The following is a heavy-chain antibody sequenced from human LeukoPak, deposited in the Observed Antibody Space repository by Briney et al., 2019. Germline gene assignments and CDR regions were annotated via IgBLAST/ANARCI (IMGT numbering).Heavy chain of an antibody. CDR2: IYYSGST. CDR3: ARVGSSHTGYYYYYYMDV. J-gene: IGHJ6*03. Sequence: PSETLSLTCTVSGGSISSSSYYWGWIRQPPGKGLEWIGSIYYSGSTNYNPSLKSRVTISVDTSKNQFSLKLSSVTAADTAVYYCARVGSSHTGYYYYYYMDVWGKGTTVTVPS. D-gene: IGHD2-2*02. V-gene: IGHV4-39*07. CDR1: GGSISSSSYY.